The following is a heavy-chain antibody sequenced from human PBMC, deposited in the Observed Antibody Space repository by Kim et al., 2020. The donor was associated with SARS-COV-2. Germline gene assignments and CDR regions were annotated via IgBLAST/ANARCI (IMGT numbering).Heavy chain of an antibody. CDR3: ARVTTRASAGGYDF. CDR2: ISCYNGDT. D-gene: IGHD6-25*01. CDR1: GYTFTSYG. V-gene: IGHV1-18*01. Sequence: SVKVSCKTSGYTFTSYGVAWFRQAPGQGLEWMGWISCYNGDTNYAQSLQGRVTLTTDTSTATAYMDLRRLRSDDEAVYYCARVTTRASAGGYDFWGQGT. J-gene: IGHJ4*02.